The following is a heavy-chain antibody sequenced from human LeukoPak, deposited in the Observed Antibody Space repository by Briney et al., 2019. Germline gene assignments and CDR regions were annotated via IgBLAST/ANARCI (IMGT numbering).Heavy chain of an antibody. J-gene: IGHJ4*02. CDR2: INPNSGGT. Sequence: ASVKVSCKASGGTFSSYAISWVRQAPGQGLEWMGWINPNSGGTNYAQKFQGRVTMTRGTSISTAYMELSRLRSDDTAVYYCARAPINTLYSGYDDPFDYWGQGTLVTVSS. CDR3: ARAPINTLYSGYDDPFDY. V-gene: IGHV1-2*02. D-gene: IGHD5-12*01. CDR1: GGTFSSYA.